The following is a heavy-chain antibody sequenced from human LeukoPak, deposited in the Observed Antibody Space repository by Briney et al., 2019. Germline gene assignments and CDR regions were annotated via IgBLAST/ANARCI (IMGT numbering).Heavy chain of an antibody. D-gene: IGHD2-15*01. J-gene: IGHJ4*02. CDR3: ATRGSGHYIVFDF. Sequence: SETLSLTCIVSGGSVSSGSYYWSWIRQPPGKGLEWIGSIYYSGSTNYNPSLESRVTISVDTSKNQFSLKLSSVTAADTAVYFCATRGSGHYIVFDFWGQGTLVTVSS. V-gene: IGHV4-61*01. CDR2: IYYSGST. CDR1: GGSVSSGSYY.